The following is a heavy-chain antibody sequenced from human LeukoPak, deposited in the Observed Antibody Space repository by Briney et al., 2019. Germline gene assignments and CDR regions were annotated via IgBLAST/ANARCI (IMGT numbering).Heavy chain of an antibody. CDR1: GFTFSSYS. D-gene: IGHD3-22*01. Sequence: RGSLRLSCAASGFTFSSYSMNWVRQAPGKGLEWVSSISSSSSYIYYADSVKGRFTISRDNAKNSLYLQMNSLRAEDTAVYYCATYYYDSSGSAVPWGQGTLVTVSS. CDR2: ISSSSSYI. CDR3: ATYYYDSSGSAVP. V-gene: IGHV3-21*01. J-gene: IGHJ5*02.